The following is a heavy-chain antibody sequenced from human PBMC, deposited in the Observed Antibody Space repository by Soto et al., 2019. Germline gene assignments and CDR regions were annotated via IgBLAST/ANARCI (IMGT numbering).Heavy chain of an antibody. D-gene: IGHD5-12*01. Sequence: QVHLVQSGAEVKKPGSSVKVSCKTSGGTFSDLAFSWVRQAPRQGLEWVGGIIPLFGAPNYAREFQGRVTITADESSRIVYMELRSLRPEDTAVYYCARERVAEMATGGFFDNWGQGTLVTVSS. CDR2: IIPLFGAP. CDR3: ARERVAEMATGGFFDN. CDR1: GGTFSDLA. V-gene: IGHV1-69*01. J-gene: IGHJ4*02.